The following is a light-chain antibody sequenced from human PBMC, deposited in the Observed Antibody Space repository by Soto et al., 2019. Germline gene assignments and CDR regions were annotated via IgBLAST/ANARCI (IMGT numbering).Light chain of an antibody. CDR1: QGIRSA. Sequence: AIQLTQSPSSLSASVGDRVTITCRASQGIRSALGWYKQKPGKVPKLLIYAASTLQSGVPSRFSGSGFGTDFTLTINSLQPEDFATYHCLLDYAYFWAFGQGTKVEVK. V-gene: IGKV1-6*01. CDR2: AAS. CDR3: LLDYAYFWA. J-gene: IGKJ1*01.